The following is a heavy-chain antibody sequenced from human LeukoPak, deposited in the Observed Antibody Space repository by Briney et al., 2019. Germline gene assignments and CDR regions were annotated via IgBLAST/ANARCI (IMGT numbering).Heavy chain of an antibody. J-gene: IGHJ4*02. CDR2: LHSDGTT. Sequence: GESLRLSCTVSGFTVNTNYMSWVRLAPGKGLEWVSLLHSDGTTYYAESVKGRFTISTDNSRNTLYLHMNSLRVEDTAVYYCAGRRRDAAAYDHWGQGTLVTVSS. D-gene: IGHD2-2*01. CDR3: AGRRRDAAAYDH. CDR1: GFTVNTNY. V-gene: IGHV3-66*01.